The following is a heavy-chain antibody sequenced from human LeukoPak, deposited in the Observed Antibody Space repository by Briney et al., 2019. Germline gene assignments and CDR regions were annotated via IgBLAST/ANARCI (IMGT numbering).Heavy chain of an antibody. CDR1: GDSINSGGYY. J-gene: IGHJ6*02. CDR3: ARDPGGFGELFGTSGLDV. Sequence: SETLSLTGTVSGDSINSGGYYWSWIRQHPGTGLEWIGFIYYTGYTYSNPSLKSRFAISLDTSKNQFSLKLNSVTAADTAVYYCARDPGGFGELFGTSGLDVWGQGTTVLVSS. D-gene: IGHD3-10*01. V-gene: IGHV4-31*03. CDR2: IYYTGYT.